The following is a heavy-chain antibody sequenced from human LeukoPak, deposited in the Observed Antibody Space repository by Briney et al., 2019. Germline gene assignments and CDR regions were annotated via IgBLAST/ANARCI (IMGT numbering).Heavy chain of an antibody. CDR2: IKLDGSEK. CDR3: ARDQYDTWSRRGNFDS. J-gene: IGHJ4*02. D-gene: IGHD3-3*01. CDR1: GFTFGKYW. Sequence: GGSLRLSCVASGFTFGKYWMSWVRQAPGKGLEWVANIKLDGSEKNYVDSVKGRFTISRDNTKNSLYLQMNSLRAEDTAVFYCARDQYDTWSRRGNFDSWGQGTLVIISS. V-gene: IGHV3-7*03.